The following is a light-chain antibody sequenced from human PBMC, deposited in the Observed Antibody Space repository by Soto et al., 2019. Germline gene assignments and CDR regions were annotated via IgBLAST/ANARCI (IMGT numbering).Light chain of an antibody. J-gene: IGLJ2*01. Sequence: QSVLTQPPSASGTPGQRVTISCSGSSSNIGSNCVYWYQQLPGTAPKLLISRNNQRPSGVPDRFSGSKSGTSASLAISGLRSEDEADYYCAARDDSLSGPVFGGGTKLTVL. V-gene: IGLV1-47*01. CDR3: AARDDSLSGPV. CDR1: SSNIGSNC. CDR2: RNN.